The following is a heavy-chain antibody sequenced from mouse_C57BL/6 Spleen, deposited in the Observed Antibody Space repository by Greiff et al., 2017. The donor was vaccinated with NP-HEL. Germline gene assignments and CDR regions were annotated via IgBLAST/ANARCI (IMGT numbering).Heavy chain of an antibody. CDR2: IDPETGGT. CDR3: TRIYYDYDVDYFDY. D-gene: IGHD2-4*01. V-gene: IGHV1-15*01. J-gene: IGHJ2*01. CDR1: GYTFTDYE. Sequence: QVQLKESGAELVRPGASVTLSCKASGYTFTDYEMHWVKQTPVHGLEWIGAIDPETGGTAYNQKFKGKAILTADTSSSTAYMELRSLTSEDSAVYYCTRIYYDYDVDYFDYWGHGTTLTVSS.